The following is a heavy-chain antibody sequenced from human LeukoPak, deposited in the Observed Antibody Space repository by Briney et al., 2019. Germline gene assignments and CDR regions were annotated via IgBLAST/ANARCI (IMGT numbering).Heavy chain of an antibody. Sequence: GESLKISCKGSGYSFTSYRIGWVRQTPGKGLEWMGIIYPGDSDTRYSPSFQGQVTISADKSISTAYLQWSSLKASDTAMYYCARLDYSNYLYYFDYWGQGTLVTVSS. CDR3: ARLDYSNYLYYFDY. V-gene: IGHV5-51*01. D-gene: IGHD4-11*01. J-gene: IGHJ4*02. CDR2: IYPGDSDT. CDR1: GYSFTSYR.